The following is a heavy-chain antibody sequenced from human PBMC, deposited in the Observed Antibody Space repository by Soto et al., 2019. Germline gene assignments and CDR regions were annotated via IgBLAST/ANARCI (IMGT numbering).Heavy chain of an antibody. CDR3: ATEPLYYGSGSYPLDY. CDR2: TGST. D-gene: IGHD3-10*01. J-gene: IGHJ4*02. Sequence: QVQLQESGPGLVKPSETLSLTCTVSGGSVSSGTYYWSWIRQPPGKGLEWIGYTGSTNYNPSLQNRVTISVDTSKNQFSLKLSSVTAADTAVYYCATEPLYYGSGSYPLDYWGQGTLVTVSS. V-gene: IGHV4-61*01. CDR1: GGSVSSGTYY.